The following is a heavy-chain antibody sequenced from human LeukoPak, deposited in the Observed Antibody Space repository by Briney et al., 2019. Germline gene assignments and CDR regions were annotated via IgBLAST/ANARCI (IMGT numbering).Heavy chain of an antibody. V-gene: IGHV4-4*07. Sequence: SETLSLTCAVSGDSISTYYWTWIRQSAGKGLEWIGRIHTSGSTDYNPSLRSRVTMSVDTSKTQFSLKVSSVTAADTGVYYCARAPEFSSGWLLDYWGQGSLVTVSS. CDR3: ARAPEFSSGWLLDY. CDR1: GDSISTYY. D-gene: IGHD6-19*01. CDR2: IHTSGST. J-gene: IGHJ4*02.